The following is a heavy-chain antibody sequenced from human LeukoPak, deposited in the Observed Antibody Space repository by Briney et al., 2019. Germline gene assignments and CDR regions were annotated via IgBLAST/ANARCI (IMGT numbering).Heavy chain of an antibody. CDR3: ARDHCSRTSCYQSPYYYGMDV. CDR2: ISSSSSYI. Sequence: GGSLRLSCAASGFTFSSYSMNWVRQAPGNGLEWVSSISSSSSYIYYADSVKGRFTISRDNAKNSLYLQMNSLRAEDTAVYYCARDHCSRTSCYQSPYYYGMDVWGQGTTVTVSS. CDR1: GFTFSSYS. V-gene: IGHV3-21*01. J-gene: IGHJ6*02. D-gene: IGHD2-2*01.